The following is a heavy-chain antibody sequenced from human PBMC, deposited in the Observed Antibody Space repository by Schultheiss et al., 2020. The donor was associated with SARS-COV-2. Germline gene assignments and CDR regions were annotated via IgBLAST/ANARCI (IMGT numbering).Heavy chain of an antibody. J-gene: IGHJ6*02. V-gene: IGHV1-18*01. CDR2: ISAYNGNT. CDR1: GYTFTSYG. Sequence: ASVKVSCKASGYTFTSYGISWVRQAPGQGLEWMGWISAYNGNTNYAQKLQGRVTITADESTSTAYMELSSLRSEDTALYYCARKIDHGLWFRELLFSRYYYYGMDVCGQGTTVTVS. D-gene: IGHD3-10*01. CDR3: ARKIDHGLWFRELLFSRYYYYGMDV.